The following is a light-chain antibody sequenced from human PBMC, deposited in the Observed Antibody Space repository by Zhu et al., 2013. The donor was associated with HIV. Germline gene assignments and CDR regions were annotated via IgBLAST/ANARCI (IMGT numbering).Light chain of an antibody. CDR2: WAS. J-gene: IGKJ1*01. Sequence: DIVMTQSPDSLAVSLGERATINCKSSQSILYNSNKKSYLAWYQQKPGQPPRLLIYWASARESGVPDRFTGSGSGTDFTLTISGLQAEDVAVYYCQQYYSSPPWTFGQGTKVEIK. CDR3: QQYYSSPPWT. V-gene: IGKV4-1*01. CDR1: QSILYNSNKKSY.